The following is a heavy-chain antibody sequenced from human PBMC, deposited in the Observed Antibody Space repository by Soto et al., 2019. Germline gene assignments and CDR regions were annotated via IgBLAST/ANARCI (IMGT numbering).Heavy chain of an antibody. D-gene: IGHD6-19*01. J-gene: IGHJ3*02. Sequence: QVQLVQSGADVKKPGASVKVSCKASGYNFTSYGISWVRQAPGQGLEWMGWISPHNDRTKYVRRVQDIVTMTTETPTSTVYMELGSLRSDDTAVYYCARDLYSSSGRYFDHDAFDIWGQGTVVTVSS. CDR2: ISPHNDRT. V-gene: IGHV1-18*01. CDR1: GYNFTSYG. CDR3: ARDLYSSSGRYFDHDAFDI.